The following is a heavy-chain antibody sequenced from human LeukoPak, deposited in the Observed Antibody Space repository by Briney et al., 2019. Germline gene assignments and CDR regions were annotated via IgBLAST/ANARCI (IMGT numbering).Heavy chain of an antibody. CDR3: ARDYGSGWHDFDY. J-gene: IGHJ4*02. Sequence: GGSLRLCCAASGFTFSSYWMHWVRQAPGKGLVWVSRINSDGSSTVYADSVKGRFTISRDNAKNTLYLQMNSLRGEDTAVYYCARDYGSGWHDFDYWGQGTLVTVSS. CDR2: INSDGSST. CDR1: GFTFSSYW. V-gene: IGHV3-74*01. D-gene: IGHD6-19*01.